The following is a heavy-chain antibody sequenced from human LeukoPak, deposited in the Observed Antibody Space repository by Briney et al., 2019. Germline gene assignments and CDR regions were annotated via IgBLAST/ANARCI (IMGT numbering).Heavy chain of an antibody. J-gene: IGHJ4*02. CDR2: INHSGST. Sequence: PSETLSLTCTVSGGSISSYYWSWIRQPPGKGLEWIGEINHSGSTNYNPSLKSRVTISVDTSKNQFSLKLSSVTAADTAVYYCARGGRWLHPRYWGQGTLVTVSS. V-gene: IGHV4-34*01. CDR3: ARGGRWLHPRY. CDR1: GGSISSYY. D-gene: IGHD5-24*01.